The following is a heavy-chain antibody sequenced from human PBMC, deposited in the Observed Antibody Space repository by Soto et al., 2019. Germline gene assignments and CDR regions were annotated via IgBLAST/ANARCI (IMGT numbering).Heavy chain of an antibody. CDR1: GFTFSSYS. V-gene: IGHV3-21*01. J-gene: IGHJ3*02. CDR2: ISSSSSYI. D-gene: IGHD6-19*01. CDR3: ARNAQWLVADAFDI. Sequence: GGSLRLSCAASGFTFSSYSMNWVRQAPGKGLEWVSSISSSSSYIYHADSVKGRFTISRDNAKNSLYLQMNSLRAEDTAVYYCARNAQWLVADAFDIWGQGTMVTVSS.